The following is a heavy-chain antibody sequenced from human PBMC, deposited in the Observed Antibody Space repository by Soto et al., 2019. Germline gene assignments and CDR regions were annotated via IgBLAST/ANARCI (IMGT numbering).Heavy chain of an antibody. Sequence: GGSLRLSCAASGFTFSSYGMHWVRQAPGKGLEWVAVISYDGSNKYYADSVKGRFTISRDNSKNTLYLQMNSLRAEDTAVYYCAKGTGYCSGGSCYPGGMDVWGQGTTVTVSS. D-gene: IGHD2-15*01. CDR3: AKGTGYCSGGSCYPGGMDV. CDR1: GFTFSSYG. J-gene: IGHJ6*02. V-gene: IGHV3-30*18. CDR2: ISYDGSNK.